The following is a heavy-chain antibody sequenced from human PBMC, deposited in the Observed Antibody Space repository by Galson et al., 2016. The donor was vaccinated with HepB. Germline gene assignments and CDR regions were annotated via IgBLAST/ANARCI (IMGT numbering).Heavy chain of an antibody. CDR2: ISYDGSNK. Sequence: SLRLSCAASGFTFSHYGMHWVRQAPGKGLEWVAVISYDGSNKYSTESVKGRFTISRDNSKNTLFLQMDSLRVEDTAVYYWAKAPNPGTTLYPLDYGGQGSLVTVSS. J-gene: IGHJ4*02. CDR1: GFTFSHYG. V-gene: IGHV3-30*18. CDR3: AKAPNPGTTLYPLDY. D-gene: IGHD1-7*01.